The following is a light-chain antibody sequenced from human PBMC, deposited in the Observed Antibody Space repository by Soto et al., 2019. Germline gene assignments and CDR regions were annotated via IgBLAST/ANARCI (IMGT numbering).Light chain of an antibody. CDR1: SSDVGGYNY. CDR2: DVS. CDR3: SLYTSSSTRGV. Sequence: QSALTQPASVSGSPGQSITISCTGTSSDVGGYNYVSWYQQHPGKAPKLMIYDVSNRPSGVSNRFSGSKSGNTASLTISGLQAEDEADYYCSLYTSSSTRGVFGTGTKVPVL. V-gene: IGLV2-14*01. J-gene: IGLJ1*01.